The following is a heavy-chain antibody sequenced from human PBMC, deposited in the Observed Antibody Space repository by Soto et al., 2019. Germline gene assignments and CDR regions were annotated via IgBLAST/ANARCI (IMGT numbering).Heavy chain of an antibody. J-gene: IGHJ3*02. CDR2: IKSKADGGTT. V-gene: IGHV3-15*01. CDR1: GFTFSNAW. D-gene: IGHD4-17*01. Sequence: EVQLVESGGGLVKPGGSLRLSCAASGFTFSNAWMSWVRQAPGKGLEWVGRIKSKADGGTTDYAAHVKGRFTISRHDSKNTQYLKMNSLKTEDTAVYYCTTEEGTTVTNDAFDIWGQGTMVTVSS. CDR3: TTEEGTTVTNDAFDI.